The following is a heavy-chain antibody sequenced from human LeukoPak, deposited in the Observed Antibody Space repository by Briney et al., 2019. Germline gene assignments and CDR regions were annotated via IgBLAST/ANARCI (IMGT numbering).Heavy chain of an antibody. CDR2: IYTSGST. Sequence: SETLSLTCTVSGGSISSGSYYWSWIRQPAGKGLEWIGRIYTSGSTNYNPSLKSRVTISVDTSKNQFSLKLSSVTAADTAVYYCARDGTGANYDFWSGYYTDIFGFDPWGQGTLVTVSS. V-gene: IGHV4-61*02. J-gene: IGHJ5*02. CDR3: ARDGTGANYDFWSGYYTDIFGFDP. D-gene: IGHD3-3*01. CDR1: GGSISSGSYY.